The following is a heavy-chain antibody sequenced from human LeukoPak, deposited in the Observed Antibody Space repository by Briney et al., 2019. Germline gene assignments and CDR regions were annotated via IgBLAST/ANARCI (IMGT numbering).Heavy chain of an antibody. Sequence: ASVKVSCKASGGTFSSYAISWVRQAPGQGLEWMGGIIPILGTANYAQKFQGRVTITADKSTSTAYMELSSLRSEDTAVYYCARHDHYYDSSGPLGWGQGTLVTVSS. V-gene: IGHV1-69*10. CDR2: IIPILGTA. D-gene: IGHD3-22*01. J-gene: IGHJ4*02. CDR3: ARHDHYYDSSGPLG. CDR1: GGTFSSYA.